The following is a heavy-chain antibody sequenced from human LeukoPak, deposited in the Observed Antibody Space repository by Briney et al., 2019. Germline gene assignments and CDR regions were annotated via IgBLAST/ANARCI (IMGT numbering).Heavy chain of an antibody. CDR3: ARGRGAPTNRDFYFYYYMDV. V-gene: IGHV1-3*03. CDR2: INGVNGNT. D-gene: IGHD7-27*01. J-gene: IGHJ6*03. Sequence: ASVKVSCKASGYTFTDYAIHWVRQAPGQRPEWMGWINGVNGNTKYSQAFQDGVTITRDTSANIAYMELSSLRSEDMAVYYCARGRGAPTNRDFYFYYYMDVWGKGTRVTVSS. CDR1: GYTFTDYA.